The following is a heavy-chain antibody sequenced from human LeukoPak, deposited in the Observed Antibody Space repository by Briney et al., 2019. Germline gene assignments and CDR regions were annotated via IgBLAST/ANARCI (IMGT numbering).Heavy chain of an antibody. D-gene: IGHD2-2*01. V-gene: IGHV3-30-3*01. CDR2: VSDDGNKK. Sequence: GGSLRLSCAASGFTFSSYPMHWVRQAPGKGLEWVAVVSDDGNKKFDADFVKGRYTISRDNSKNTLYLQMNSLRGEDTAVYYCARGQLLLEGYFYYMDVWGEGTTVAVSS. CDR3: ARGQLLLEGYFYYMDV. J-gene: IGHJ6*03. CDR1: GFTFSSYP.